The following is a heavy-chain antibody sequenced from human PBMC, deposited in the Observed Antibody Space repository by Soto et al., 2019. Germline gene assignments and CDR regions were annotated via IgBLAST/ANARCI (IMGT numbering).Heavy chain of an antibody. CDR3: ARDLSWGSNWYYYMDV. CDR1: GFILSDCA. J-gene: IGHJ6*03. Sequence: EVQLVESGGGLVQPGGSLRLSCATSGFILSDCAMNWVSQAPGKGLEWVSYISSSSSVIDYADSVKGRFTVSRDNARNSLYLQMNSLRAEDTAVYYCARDLSWGSNWYYYMDVWGKGTTATVSS. D-gene: IGHD7-27*01. CDR2: ISSSSSVI. V-gene: IGHV3-48*01.